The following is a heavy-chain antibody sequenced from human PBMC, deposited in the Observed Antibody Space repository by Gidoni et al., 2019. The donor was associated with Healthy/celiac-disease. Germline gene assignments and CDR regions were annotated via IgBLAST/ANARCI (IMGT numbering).Heavy chain of an antibody. J-gene: IGHJ3*02. CDR1: GGSCSGYY. D-gene: IGHD6-13*01. CDR3: ARKGIAAAPGAFDI. CDR2: INHSGST. Sequence: QVQLQQWGAGLLKPSETLSLTCAVYGGSCSGYYWSWIRQPPGKGLEWIGEINHSGSTNYNPSLKSRVTISVDTSKNQFSLKLSSVTAADTAVYYCARKGIAAAPGAFDIWGQGTMVTVSS. V-gene: IGHV4-34*01.